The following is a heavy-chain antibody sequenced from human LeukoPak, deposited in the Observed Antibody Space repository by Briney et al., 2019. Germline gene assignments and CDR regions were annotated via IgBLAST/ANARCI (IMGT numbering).Heavy chain of an antibody. D-gene: IGHD3-10*01. CDR1: GFTFSSYA. CDR2: ISGSGGST. J-gene: IGHJ4*02. V-gene: IGHV3-23*01. CDR3: AKVKVRGVIITIFGY. Sequence: GGSLRLSCAASGFTFSSYALSWVRQAPGKGLEWVSDISGSGGSTYYADSVKGRFTISRDNSKNTLYLQMNSLRAEDTAVYYCAKVKVRGVIITIFGYWGQGTLVTVSS.